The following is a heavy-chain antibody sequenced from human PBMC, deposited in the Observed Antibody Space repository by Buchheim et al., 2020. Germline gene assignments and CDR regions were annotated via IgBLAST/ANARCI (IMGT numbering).Heavy chain of an antibody. CDR1: GFTFKNAW. J-gene: IGHJ4*02. V-gene: IGHV3-15*01. CDR3: ATDPDSSSYYSFDY. Sequence: EVKLVDSGGGLVKPGGSLKISCAASGFTFKNAWMSWVRQAPGKGLEWVGRIKSKVDGETSDYAAPVQGRFSTSRDDSKNVLTLQMDSLKTEDTAVYYCATDPDSSSYYSFDYWGQG. CDR2: IKSKVDGETS. D-gene: IGHD3-22*01.